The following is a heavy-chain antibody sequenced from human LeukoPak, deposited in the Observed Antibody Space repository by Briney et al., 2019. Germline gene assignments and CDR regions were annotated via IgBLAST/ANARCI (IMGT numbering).Heavy chain of an antibody. CDR1: GFSFSGDY. J-gene: IGHJ4*02. V-gene: IGHV3-64*04. CDR2: ISGNGVTT. D-gene: IGHD2-2*01. CDR3: AKDRYCSRSSCYDLGFDY. Sequence: GGSLRLSCAASGFSFSGDYIHWVRQAPGKGLEYVSVISGNGVTTHYTNSVKGRFTISRDNSKNTLYLQMNSLRADDTAVYYCAKDRYCSRSSCYDLGFDYWGQGTLVTVSS.